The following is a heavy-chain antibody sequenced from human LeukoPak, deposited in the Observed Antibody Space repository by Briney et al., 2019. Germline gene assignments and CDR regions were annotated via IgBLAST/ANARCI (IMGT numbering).Heavy chain of an antibody. CDR1: EFSVGSNY. D-gene: IGHD3-22*01. CDR3: ARGKYDSSGYPLLGFDY. CDR2: IYSGGST. V-gene: IGHV3-66*01. J-gene: IGHJ4*02. Sequence: PGGSLRLSCAASEFSVGSNYMTWVRQAPGKGLEWVSLIYSGGSTYYADSVKGRFTISRDNSKNTLYLQMNSLRAEDTAVFYCARGKYDSSGYPLLGFDYWGQGTLVTVSS.